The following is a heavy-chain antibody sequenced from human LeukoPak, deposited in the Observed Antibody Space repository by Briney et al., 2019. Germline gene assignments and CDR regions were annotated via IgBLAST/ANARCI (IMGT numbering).Heavy chain of an antibody. CDR3: ARLSGGWYGGFDY. Sequence: SETLSLTCTVSGGSISSGGYYWSWIRQHPGKGLEWIGYIYYSGSTYYNLSLKSRVTISVDTSKNQFSLKLSSVTAADTAVYYCARLSGGWYGGFDYWGQGTLVTVSS. CDR2: IYYSGST. V-gene: IGHV4-31*03. CDR1: GGSISSGGYY. J-gene: IGHJ4*02. D-gene: IGHD6-19*01.